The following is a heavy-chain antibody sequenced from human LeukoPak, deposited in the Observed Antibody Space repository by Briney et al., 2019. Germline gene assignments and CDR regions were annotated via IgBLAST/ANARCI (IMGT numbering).Heavy chain of an antibody. D-gene: IGHD3-3*01. CDR2: INPNSGGT. CDR3: ARVRIPGGIFGLPGAFDI. V-gene: IGHV1-2*02. CDR1: GYTFTSYG. Sequence: ASVKVSCKASGYTFTSYGISWVRQAPGQGLEWMGWINPNSGGTNYAQKFQGRVTMTRDTSISTAYMELSRLRSDDTAVYYCARVRIPGGIFGLPGAFDIWGQGTMVTVSS. J-gene: IGHJ3*02.